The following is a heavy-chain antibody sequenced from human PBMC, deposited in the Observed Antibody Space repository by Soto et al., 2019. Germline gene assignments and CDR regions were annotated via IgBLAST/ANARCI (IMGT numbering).Heavy chain of an antibody. V-gene: IGHV3-23*01. Sequence: EVQLLESGGGLVQPGGSLRLSCAASGFTFSSYAMSWVRQAPGKGLEWVSAISGSGGSTYYADSVKGRFTISRDNSKNTLYLQMNSLRAEDTAVYYCAKSTGVLATTGGAFDMWGQGTMVSVSS. CDR3: AKSTGVLATTGGAFDM. CDR2: ISGSGGST. J-gene: IGHJ3*02. D-gene: IGHD5-12*01. CDR1: GFTFSSYA.